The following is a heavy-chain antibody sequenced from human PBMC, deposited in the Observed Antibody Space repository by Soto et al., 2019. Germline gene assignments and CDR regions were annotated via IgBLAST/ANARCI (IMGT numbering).Heavy chain of an antibody. J-gene: IGHJ5*02. V-gene: IGHV4-30-4*01. CDR3: ARGGASGYYYDSWFDP. D-gene: IGHD3-22*01. Sequence: VQLQESGPGLVKPSQTLSLTCTVSGGSISSGDYYWSWIRQPPGKGLEWIGYIYYSGSTYYNPSLKSRVTIAVYTSKSQLSLKLSSVTAADSSVYCCARGGASGYYYDSWFDPWGQGTLVTVSS. CDR2: IYYSGST. CDR1: GGSISSGDYY.